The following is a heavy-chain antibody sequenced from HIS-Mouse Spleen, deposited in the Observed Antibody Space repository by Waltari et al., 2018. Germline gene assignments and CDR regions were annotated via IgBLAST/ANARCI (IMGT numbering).Heavy chain of an antibody. D-gene: IGHD2-2*02. Sequence: QVQLVQSGAEVKKPGASVKVSCKASGYTFTGYYMPWVRPAPGQGLEWMGWINPNSGGTNYAQKFQGRVTMTRDTSISTAYMELSRLRSDDTAVYYCARYNALYRLYYFDYWGQGTLVTVSS. CDR2: INPNSGGT. J-gene: IGHJ4*02. V-gene: IGHV1-2*02. CDR1: GYTFTGYY. CDR3: ARYNALYRLYYFDY.